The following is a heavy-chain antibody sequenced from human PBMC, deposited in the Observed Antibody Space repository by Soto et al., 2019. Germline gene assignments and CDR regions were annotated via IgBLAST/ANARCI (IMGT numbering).Heavy chain of an antibody. D-gene: IGHD3-10*01. Sequence: TLSLTCAVYGGSFSGYYWSWIRQPPGKGLEWIWEINHSGSTNYNPSLKSRVTISVDTSKNQFSLKLSSVTAADTAVYYCARVRYYYGSGSYYQYYYYYYGMDVWGQGTTVTV. V-gene: IGHV4-34*01. J-gene: IGHJ6*02. CDR1: GGSFSGYY. CDR3: ARVRYYYGSGSYYQYYYYYYGMDV. CDR2: INHSGST.